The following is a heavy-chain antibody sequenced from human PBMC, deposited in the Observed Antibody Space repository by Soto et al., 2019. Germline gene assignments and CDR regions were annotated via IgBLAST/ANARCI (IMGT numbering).Heavy chain of an antibody. V-gene: IGHV3-23*01. Sequence: GGSLRLSCAASGFTFSSYAMSWVRQAPGKGLEWDSAISGSGVSTYYEESVKGRFTIFRDNSKNTLYLQMNSLRAEDTAVYYCAKSRVSSPEDYWGQGTLVTVSS. CDR2: ISGSGVST. CDR3: AKSRVSSPEDY. J-gene: IGHJ4*02. D-gene: IGHD2-2*01. CDR1: GFTFSSYA.